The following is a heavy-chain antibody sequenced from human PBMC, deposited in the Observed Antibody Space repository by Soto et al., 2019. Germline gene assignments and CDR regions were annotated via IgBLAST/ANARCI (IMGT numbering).Heavy chain of an antibody. D-gene: IGHD3-22*01. CDR3: ASIYDSSGSYYGNNWFDP. CDR2: IYYSGST. V-gene: IGHV4-31*03. CDR1: GASISSGDYY. J-gene: IGHJ5*02. Sequence: PSEXLSLTCTVSGASISSGDYYWSWIRQHPGKGLEWIGYIYYSGSTYYNPSLKSRLTISIDTSKNQFSLKLSSVTAADTAVYYCASIYDSSGSYYGNNWFDPWGQGTLVTVSS.